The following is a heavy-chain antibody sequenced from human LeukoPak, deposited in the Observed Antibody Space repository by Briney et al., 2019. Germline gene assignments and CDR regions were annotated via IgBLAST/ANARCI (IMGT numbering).Heavy chain of an antibody. CDR2: INPDSGVT. V-gene: IGHV1-2*02. J-gene: IGHJ3*02. CDR3: ARDRDPSSPYDAFDI. Sequence: ASVKVSCKASGYTFTGYYIHWVRQAPGQGLEWMGWINPDSGVTNYAQKFQGRVTMTRDTSISTAYMELTKLRSDDTAVYYCARDRDPSSPYDAFDIWGQGTMVTVSS. D-gene: IGHD3-10*01. CDR1: GYTFTGYY.